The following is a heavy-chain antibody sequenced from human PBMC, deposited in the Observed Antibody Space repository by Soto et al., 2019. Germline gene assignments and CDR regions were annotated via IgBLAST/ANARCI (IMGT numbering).Heavy chain of an antibody. V-gene: IGHV3-21*01. CDR3: ARVFEYSRTALDY. J-gene: IGHJ4*02. CDR2: ISGSSSYI. D-gene: IGHD6-6*01. CDR1: GFTFSSYS. Sequence: PGGSLRLSCAASGFTFSSYSMNWVRQAPGKGLEWVSSISGSSSYIYYADSVKGRFTISRDNAKNSLYLQMNSLRAEDTAVYYCARVFEYSRTALDYWGQGTLVTVSS.